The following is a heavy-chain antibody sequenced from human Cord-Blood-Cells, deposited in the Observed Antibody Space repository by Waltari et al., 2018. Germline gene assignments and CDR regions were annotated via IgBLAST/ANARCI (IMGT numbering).Heavy chain of an antibody. CDR3: ARGRRDIVVVPAAIWFDP. Sequence: QVQLQQCGAGLLTPSETLSLTCAVSVVSFSDYYWNWIRKLPCWGLEWIGELNHSESTNYNPSLKSRVTISVDTSKNQCSLKRSSVTSADTAVDYCARGRRDIVVVPAAIWFDPWGQGTLVTVSS. CDR2: LNHSEST. J-gene: IGHJ5*02. V-gene: IGHV4-34*01. CDR1: VVSFSDYY. D-gene: IGHD2-2*01.